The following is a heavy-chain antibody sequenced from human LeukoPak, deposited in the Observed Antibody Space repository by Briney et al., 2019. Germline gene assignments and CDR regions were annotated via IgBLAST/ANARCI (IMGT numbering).Heavy chain of an antibody. V-gene: IGHV1-46*01. J-gene: IGHJ6*04. Sequence: ASVKVSCKASGYTFTSYYMHWVRQAPGQGLEWMGIINPSGGSTSYAQKFQGRVTMTRDTSTSTVYMELSSLRSEDTAVYYCVRVLGYCSSTSCYGGVYYGMDVWGKGTTVTVSS. CDR2: INPSGGST. D-gene: IGHD2-2*01. CDR3: VRVLGYCSSTSCYGGVYYGMDV. CDR1: GYTFTSYY.